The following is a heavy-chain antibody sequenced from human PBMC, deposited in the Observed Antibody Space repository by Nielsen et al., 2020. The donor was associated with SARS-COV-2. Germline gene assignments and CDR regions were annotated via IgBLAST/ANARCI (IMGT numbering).Heavy chain of an antibody. J-gene: IGHJ4*02. CDR2: INAGGSQK. V-gene: IGHV3-7*03. CDR3: SRDLHDY. CDR1: GFILTDYW. Sequence: GESLKISCSASGFILTDYWMSWVRQAPGKGLEWVATINAGGSQKFHVDSVRGRFTISRDVTENSLYLQMNNLRAEDTAMYYCSRDLHDYRGQGTLVTVSS.